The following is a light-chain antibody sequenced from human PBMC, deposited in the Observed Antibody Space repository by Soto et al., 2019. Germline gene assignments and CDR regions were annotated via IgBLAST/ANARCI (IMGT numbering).Light chain of an antibody. J-gene: IGLJ2*01. Sequence: QSALTQPASVSGSPGQSITISCTGTSSDVGGGHNYVSWYQQHPGKAPKLMIYEVSNRPSGVSNRFSGSKSGNTASLTISGLQAEDEADYYCSSYTSSSTLGVFGGGTKLTVL. CDR1: SSDVGGGHNY. V-gene: IGLV2-14*01. CDR3: SSYTSSSTLGV. CDR2: EVS.